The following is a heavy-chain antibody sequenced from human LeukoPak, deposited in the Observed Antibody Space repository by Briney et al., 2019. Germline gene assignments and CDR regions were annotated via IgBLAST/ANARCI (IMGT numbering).Heavy chain of an antibody. D-gene: IGHD1-26*01. CDR2: IIPILGTA. Sequence: GSSVKVSCKAPGGTLTSYAITWVRQAPGQGLEWMGGIIPILGTANYAQKFQGRVTITTDESTSTAYMELSSLRSEDRAVYYCASVGSGSYSYDYWGQGTLVTVSS. CDR1: GGTLTSYA. V-gene: IGHV1-69*05. CDR3: ASVGSGSYSYDY. J-gene: IGHJ4*02.